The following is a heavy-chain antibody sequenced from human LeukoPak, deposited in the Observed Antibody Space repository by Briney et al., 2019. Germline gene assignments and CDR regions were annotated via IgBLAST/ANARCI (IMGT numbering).Heavy chain of an antibody. Sequence: GGSLRLSCVASGFTFSNYWMNWVRQAPGERPEWVANIKEDGSEKYYVDSVKGRFTISRDNAKNSLYLQMNSLRAEDTAVYYCATGRTKKYWGQGTLITVSS. CDR3: ATGRTKKY. CDR2: IKEDGSEK. CDR1: GFTFSNYW. D-gene: IGHD2-8*01. V-gene: IGHV3-7*01. J-gene: IGHJ4*02.